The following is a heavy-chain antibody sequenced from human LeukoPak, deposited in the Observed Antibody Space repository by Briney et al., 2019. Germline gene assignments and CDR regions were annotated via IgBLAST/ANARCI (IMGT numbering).Heavy chain of an antibody. CDR2: IYHSGST. CDR1: GGFISSSNW. D-gene: IGHD3-22*01. CDR3: AREGYYDSSGYWDY. V-gene: IGHV4-4*02. Sequence: SGTLSLTCAVSGGFISSSNWWSWVRQPPGKGLEWIGEIYHSGSTNYNPSLKSRVTISVDKSKNQFSLKLSSVTAADTAVYYCAREGYYDSSGYWDYWGQGTLVTVSS. J-gene: IGHJ4*02.